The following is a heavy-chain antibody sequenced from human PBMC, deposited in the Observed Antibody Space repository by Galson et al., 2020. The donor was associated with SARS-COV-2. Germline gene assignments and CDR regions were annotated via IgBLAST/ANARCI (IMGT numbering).Heavy chain of an antibody. CDR1: GYTLTELS. V-gene: IGHV1-24*01. CDR2: FDPEDGET. Sequence: ASVQVSCKVSGYTLTELSMHWVRQAPGKGLEWMGGFDPEDGETIYAQKFQGRVTMTEDTSTDTAYMELSSLRSEDTAVYYCATVPPPLVQWELSNWGQGTLVTVSS. J-gene: IGHJ4*02. D-gene: IGHD1-26*01. CDR3: ATVPPPLVQWELSN.